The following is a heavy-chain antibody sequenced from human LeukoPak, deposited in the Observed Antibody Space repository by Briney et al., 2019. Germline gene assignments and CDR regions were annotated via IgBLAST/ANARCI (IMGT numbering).Heavy chain of an antibody. CDR1: GYTFTSYG. V-gene: IGHV1-18*01. J-gene: IGHJ5*02. CDR3: ARDLRQLVRQAWFDP. D-gene: IGHD6-13*01. Sequence: ASVKVSCEASGYTFTSYGISWVRQAPGQGLEWMGWISAYNGNTNYAQKLQGRVTMTTDTSTSTAYMELRSLRSDDTAVYYCARDLRQLVRQAWFDPWGQGTLVTVSS. CDR2: ISAYNGNT.